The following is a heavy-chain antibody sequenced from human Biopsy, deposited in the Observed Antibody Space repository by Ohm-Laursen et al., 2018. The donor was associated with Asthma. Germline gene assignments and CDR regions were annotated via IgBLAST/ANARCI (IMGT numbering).Heavy chain of an antibody. Sequence: ASAKVSCKASGYNFISFAIHWVRQAPGQRLEWMGWVNTGNGDAKYSQKFQGRVTITRDTSASTAYMELRSLRSEDTATYYCARTYYDFLTGQVKDVFGVWGQGTMVTVSS. CDR3: ARTYYDFLTGQVKDVFGV. CDR1: GYNFISFA. D-gene: IGHD3-9*01. V-gene: IGHV1-3*04. J-gene: IGHJ3*01. CDR2: VNTGNGDA.